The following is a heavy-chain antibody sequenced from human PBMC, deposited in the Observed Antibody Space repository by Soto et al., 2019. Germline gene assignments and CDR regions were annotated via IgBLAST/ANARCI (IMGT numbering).Heavy chain of an antibody. CDR3: ARVAPYYDFWSGYYTHDY. J-gene: IGHJ4*02. Sequence: ASVKVSCKASGGTFSSYAISWVRQAPGQGLEWMGGIIPIFGTANYAQKFQGRVTITADESTSTAYMELSSLRSEDTAVYYCARVAPYYDFWSGYYTHDYWGQGTLVTVSS. D-gene: IGHD3-3*01. CDR2: IIPIFGTA. V-gene: IGHV1-69*13. CDR1: GGTFSSYA.